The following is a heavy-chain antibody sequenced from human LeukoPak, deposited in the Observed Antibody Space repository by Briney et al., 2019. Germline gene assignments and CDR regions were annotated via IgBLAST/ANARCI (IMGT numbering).Heavy chain of an antibody. CDR2: ISGSGGST. J-gene: IGHJ6*03. D-gene: IGHD1-26*01. CDR3: AKGSIVGATSYYYLDV. CDR1: GFTFNTYA. Sequence: GGSLRLSCAASGFTFNTYAMSWVRQAPGKGLEWVSAISGSGGSTYYADSVKGRFTISRDNSKNTLYLQMNSLRAEDTAVYYCAKGSIVGATSYYYLDVWGTGTTVTVSS. V-gene: IGHV3-23*01.